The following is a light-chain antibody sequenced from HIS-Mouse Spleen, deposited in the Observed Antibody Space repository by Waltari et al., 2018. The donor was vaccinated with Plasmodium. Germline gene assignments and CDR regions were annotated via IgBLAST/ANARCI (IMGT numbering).Light chain of an antibody. CDR3: YSTDSSGNHRV. CDR1: ALPKQY. Sequence: SYELTQPPPASVSPGQTSRITCSGDALPKQYAYLYKQKSGQAPVLFIYEDSKRPSGIPERFSGSSSGTRATLTISGAQVEDEADYYCYSTDSSGNHRVFGGGTKLTVL. CDR2: EDS. J-gene: IGLJ3*02. V-gene: IGLV3-10*01.